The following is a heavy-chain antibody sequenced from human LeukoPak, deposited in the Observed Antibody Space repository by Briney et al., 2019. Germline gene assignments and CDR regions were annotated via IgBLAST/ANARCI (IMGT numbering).Heavy chain of an antibody. CDR3: ARAGVGATYYYYYYMDV. J-gene: IGHJ6*03. CDR2: IWYDGSNK. V-gene: IGHV3-33*08. CDR1: GFMFSSYW. D-gene: IGHD1-26*01. Sequence: GALRLSCEASGFMFSSYWMTWVRQAPGKGLEWVAVIWYDGSNKYYADSVKGRFTISRDNSKNTLYLQMSSLRAEDTAVYYCARAGVGATYYYYYYMDVWGKGTTVTVSS.